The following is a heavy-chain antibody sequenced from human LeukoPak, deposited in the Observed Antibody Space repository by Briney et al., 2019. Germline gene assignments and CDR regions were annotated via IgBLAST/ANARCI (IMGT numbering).Heavy chain of an antibody. V-gene: IGHV4-59*01. D-gene: IGHD6-19*01. CDR1: GGSISSYY. Sequence: SETLSLTCTVSGGSISSYYWSWIRQPPGKGLGWIGYIYYSGSTNYNPSLKSRVTISVDTSKNQFSLKLSSVTAADTAVYYCARENSSGWYSGGEFDYWGQGTLVTVSS. CDR3: ARENSSGWYSGGEFDY. CDR2: IYYSGST. J-gene: IGHJ4*02.